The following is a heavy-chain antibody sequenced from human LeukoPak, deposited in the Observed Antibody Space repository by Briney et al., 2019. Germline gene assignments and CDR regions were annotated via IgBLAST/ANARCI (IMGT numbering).Heavy chain of an antibody. Sequence: PGGSLRLSCAASGFTFSTYSMNWVRQAPGKGLEWASYISSSGNTIYYADSVKGRFTISRDNAKNSLYLQMNSLRAEDTAVYYCARGVKGSNAYWGQGTLVTVSS. CDR2: ISSSGNTI. CDR3: ARGVKGSNAY. J-gene: IGHJ4*02. CDR1: GFTFSTYS. D-gene: IGHD3-10*01. V-gene: IGHV3-48*01.